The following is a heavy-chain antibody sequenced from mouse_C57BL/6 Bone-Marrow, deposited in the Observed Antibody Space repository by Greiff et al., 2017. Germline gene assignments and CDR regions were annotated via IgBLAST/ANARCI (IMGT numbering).Heavy chain of an antibody. V-gene: IGHV14-4*01. D-gene: IGHD2-1*01. CDR1: GFNIKDDY. J-gene: IGHJ1*03. CDR2: IDPENGDP. Sequence: EVQLQQSGAELVRPGASVKLSCTASGFNIKDDYMHWVKQRPEQGLEWIGWIDPENGDPEYASKFQGKATITADTSSNTAYLQLSSLTSEDTAVYYCTPFIYGNPHWYFDVWGTGTTVTVSS. CDR3: TPFIYGNPHWYFDV.